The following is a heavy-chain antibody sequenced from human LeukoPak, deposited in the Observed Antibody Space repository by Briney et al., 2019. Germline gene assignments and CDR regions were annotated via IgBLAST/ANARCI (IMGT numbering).Heavy chain of an antibody. CDR3: ARVHRGYSYGRLDY. CDR1: GFAFSDYS. J-gene: IGHJ4*02. V-gene: IGHV3-48*02. Sequence: QTGGSLRLSCAASGFAFSDYSMNWVRQAPGKGLEWVSYISSSDNTIHYADSVKGRFTISRYNAKNSLYLEMNSLRDEDTAVYYCARVHRGYSYGRLDYWGQGTLVTVSS. CDR2: ISSSDNTI. D-gene: IGHD5-18*01.